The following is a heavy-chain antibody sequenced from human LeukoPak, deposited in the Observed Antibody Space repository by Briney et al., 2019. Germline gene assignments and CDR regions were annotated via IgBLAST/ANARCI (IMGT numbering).Heavy chain of an antibody. D-gene: IGHD3-10*01. V-gene: IGHV3-23*01. J-gene: IGHJ4*02. CDR3: AKVLSDYGSGSFDY. CDR2: ISGSGGST. Sequence: GGALRLSCAASGFTFSSYAMSWVRQAPGKGLEWVSAISGSGGSTYYADSVKGRFTISRDNSKNTLYLQMNSLRAEDTAVYYCAKVLSDYGSGSFDYWGQGTLVTVSS. CDR1: GFTFSSYA.